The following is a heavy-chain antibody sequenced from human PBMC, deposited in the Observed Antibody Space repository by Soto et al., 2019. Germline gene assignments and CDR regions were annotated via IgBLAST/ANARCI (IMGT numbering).Heavy chain of an antibody. J-gene: IGHJ4*02. V-gene: IGHV3-23*01. CDR3: ASSRGARFDY. D-gene: IGHD3-10*01. CDR2: VSGPGSST. CDR1: GLTFSSFD. Sequence: EVQLLESGGVLVQPGGSLRVSCGVSGLTFSSFDMSWVRQAPGKGLEWVSFVSGPGSSTYYSDSVKGRFTITRDNSKNALYLQMDNLRVEDTAIYYCASSRGARFDYWGQGTLVTVSS.